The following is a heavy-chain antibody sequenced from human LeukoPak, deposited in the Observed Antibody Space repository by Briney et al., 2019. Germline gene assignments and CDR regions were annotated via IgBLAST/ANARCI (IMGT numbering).Heavy chain of an antibody. D-gene: IGHD6-13*01. V-gene: IGHV4-28*03. Sequence: PSETLSLTCAVSGSSISSSNWWGWIRQPPGKGLEWIGYIYYSGSTYNNPSLKSRVTISVDTSKNQFSLKLSSVTAADTAVYYCARDLAAAGTIDPWGQGTLVTVSS. CDR2: IYYSGST. CDR1: GSSISSSNW. CDR3: ARDLAAAGTIDP. J-gene: IGHJ5*02.